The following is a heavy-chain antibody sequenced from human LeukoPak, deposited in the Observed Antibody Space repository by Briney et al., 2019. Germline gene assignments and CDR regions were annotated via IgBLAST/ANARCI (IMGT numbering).Heavy chain of an antibody. V-gene: IGHV1-69*01. J-gene: IGHJ5*02. CDR3: ASPYYDFWSGYSGWFDP. Sequence: SVKVSCKASGGTFSSYAISWVRQAPGQGLEWMGGIIPIFGTANYAQKFQGRVTITADESTSTAYVELSSLRSEDTAVYYCASPYYDFWSGYSGWFDPWGQGTLVTVSS. CDR1: GGTFSSYA. D-gene: IGHD3-3*01. CDR2: IIPIFGTA.